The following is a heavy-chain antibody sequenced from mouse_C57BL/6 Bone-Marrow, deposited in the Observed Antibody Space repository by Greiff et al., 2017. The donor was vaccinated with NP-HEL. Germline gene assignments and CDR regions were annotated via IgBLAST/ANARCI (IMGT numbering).Heavy chain of an antibody. CDR1: GYTFTNYW. CDR2: IYPGGGYT. CDR3: ARSRDYYGNYAMDY. D-gene: IGHD1-1*01. Sequence: VQLQQSGAELVRPGTSVKMSCKASGYTFTNYWIGWAKQRPGHGLEWIGDIYPGGGYTNYNEKFKGKAKLTADKSSSTAYMQFSSLTSEDSAIYYCARSRDYYGNYAMDYWGQGTSVTVSS. J-gene: IGHJ4*01. V-gene: IGHV1-63*01.